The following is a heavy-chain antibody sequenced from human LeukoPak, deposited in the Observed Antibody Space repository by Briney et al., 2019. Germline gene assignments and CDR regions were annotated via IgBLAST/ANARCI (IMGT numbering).Heavy chain of an antibody. J-gene: IGHJ4*02. CDR3: ARSNYGSGPSFDY. CDR1: GFTFSSYS. Sequence: GGSLRLSCAVSGFTFSSYSMNWVRQAPGKGLEWVSYISSSSSTIYYADSVKGRFTISRDNAKNSLYLQMNSLRDEDTAVYYCARSNYGSGPSFDYWGQGTLVTVSS. CDR2: ISSSSSTI. V-gene: IGHV3-48*02. D-gene: IGHD3-10*01.